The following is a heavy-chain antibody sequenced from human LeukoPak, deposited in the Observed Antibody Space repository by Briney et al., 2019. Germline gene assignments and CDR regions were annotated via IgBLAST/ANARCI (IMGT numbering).Heavy chain of an antibody. Sequence: GGSLRLSCEASGFTFNNFGMHWVRQAPGKGLEWVAVISYDGSNKYYADSVKGRFTISRDNSKNTLYLQMNSLRAEDTAVYYCARDLFVVVVPAALPGDYYYYGMDVWGQGTTVTVSS. J-gene: IGHJ6*02. D-gene: IGHD2-2*01. CDR3: ARDLFVVVVPAALPGDYYYYGMDV. CDR2: ISYDGSNK. CDR1: GFTFNNFG. V-gene: IGHV3-30*19.